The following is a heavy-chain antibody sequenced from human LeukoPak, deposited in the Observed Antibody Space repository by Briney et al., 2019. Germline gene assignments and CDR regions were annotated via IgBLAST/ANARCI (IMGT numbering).Heavy chain of an antibody. Sequence: PGGSLRLSCAASGFTFSSYGMHWVRQAPGKGLEWVAVISYDGSNKYYADSVKGRFTISRDNSKNTLYLQMNSLRAEDTAVYYCSGNTAGIDYWGQGTLVTVSS. CDR2: ISYDGSNK. D-gene: IGHD5-18*01. J-gene: IGHJ4*02. CDR3: SGNTAGIDY. CDR1: GFTFSSYG. V-gene: IGHV3-30*03.